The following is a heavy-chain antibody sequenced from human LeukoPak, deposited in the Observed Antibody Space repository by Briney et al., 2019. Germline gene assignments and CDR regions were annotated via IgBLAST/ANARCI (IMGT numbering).Heavy chain of an antibody. CDR2: INPDSGGT. D-gene: IGHD2-15*01. CDR3: ARGLLPMSNWFDP. CDR1: GYTFTAFY. Sequence: ASVKVSCKASGYTFTAFYIHWVRLAPGQGLEWMGWINPDSGGTKFAQKFQGRVTMTRDTSITTAYMELTRLRYDDTAAYYCARGLLPMSNWFDPWGQGTVVTVSS. J-gene: IGHJ5*02. V-gene: IGHV1-2*02.